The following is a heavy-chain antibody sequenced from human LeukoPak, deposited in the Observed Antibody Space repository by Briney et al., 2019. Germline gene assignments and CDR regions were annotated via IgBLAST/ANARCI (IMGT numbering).Heavy chain of an antibody. Sequence: GGSLRLSCAVSGFSVSSKYMSWVRQAPGKGLEWVSVIYSGGSTNYADSVKGRFTISRDNSKNTLYLQMNTLRAEDTAVYYCAPGDLTDGYKGYWGQGTLVTVSS. CDR1: GFSVSSKY. V-gene: IGHV3-53*01. J-gene: IGHJ4*02. D-gene: IGHD5-24*01. CDR2: IYSGGST. CDR3: APGDLTDGYKGY.